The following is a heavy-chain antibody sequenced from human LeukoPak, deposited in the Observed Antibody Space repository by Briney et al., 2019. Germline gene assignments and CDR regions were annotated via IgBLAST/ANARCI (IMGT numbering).Heavy chain of an antibody. Sequence: PGGSLRLSCAASGFTFSSYEMNWVRQAPGKGLGWVSYISSSGSTIYYADSVKGRFTISRDNAKNSLHLQMNSLRAEDTALYYCARVGTSGGEPGSLDYWGQGTLVTVSS. V-gene: IGHV3-48*03. D-gene: IGHD3-10*01. CDR3: ARVGTSGGEPGSLDY. J-gene: IGHJ4*02. CDR1: GFTFSSYE. CDR2: ISSSGSTI.